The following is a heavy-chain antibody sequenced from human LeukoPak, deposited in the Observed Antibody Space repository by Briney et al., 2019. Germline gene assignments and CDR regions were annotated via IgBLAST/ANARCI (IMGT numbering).Heavy chain of an antibody. V-gene: IGHV6-1*01. Sequence: RSKWYNDYAVSVKSRITINPDTSKNQFSLQLNSVTPEDTAVYYCARGFEVVNWFDPWGQGTLVTVSS. CDR3: ARGFEVVNWFDP. CDR2: RSKWYN. D-gene: IGHD2-21*01. J-gene: IGHJ5*02.